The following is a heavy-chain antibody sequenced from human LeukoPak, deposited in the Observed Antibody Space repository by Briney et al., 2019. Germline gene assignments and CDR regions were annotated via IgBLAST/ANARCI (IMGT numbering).Heavy chain of an antibody. CDR2: IYYSGST. CDR3: ARGYGTIAGFDY. Sequence: SETLSLTCTVSGGSISSYYWSWIRPPPGKGLEWIGYIYYSGSTNYNPSLKSRVTISVDTSKNQFSLKLSSVTAADTAVYYCARGYGTIAGFDYWGQGTLVTVSS. V-gene: IGHV4-59*01. J-gene: IGHJ4*02. CDR1: GGSISSYY. D-gene: IGHD1-7*01.